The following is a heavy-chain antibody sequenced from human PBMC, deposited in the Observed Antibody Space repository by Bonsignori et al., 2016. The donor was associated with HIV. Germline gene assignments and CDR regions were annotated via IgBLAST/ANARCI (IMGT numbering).Heavy chain of an antibody. CDR2: INWNGGSA. V-gene: IGHV3-20*03. CDR3: AREEIVVASSYYYYMDV. Sequence: WIRQPPGKGLEWVAGINWNGGSATYADSVKGRFTISRDNAKNSLYLQMSSLRVDDTALYYCAREEIVVASSYYYYMDVWGKGTTVTVSS. J-gene: IGHJ6*03. D-gene: IGHD2-21*01.